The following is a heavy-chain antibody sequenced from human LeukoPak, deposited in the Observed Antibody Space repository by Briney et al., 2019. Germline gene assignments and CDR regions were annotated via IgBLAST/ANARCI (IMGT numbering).Heavy chain of an antibody. CDR2: INHSGST. D-gene: IGHD2-15*01. CDR3: ARSARKDFDY. Sequence: PSETLSLTCALYGGSLSGYYWSWIRPPPGKGLEWIGEINHSGSTNYNPSLKSRVTISVDTSKNQFSLKLSSVTAADTAVYYCARSARKDFDYWGQGTLVTVSS. V-gene: IGHV4-34*01. CDR1: GGSLSGYY. J-gene: IGHJ4*02.